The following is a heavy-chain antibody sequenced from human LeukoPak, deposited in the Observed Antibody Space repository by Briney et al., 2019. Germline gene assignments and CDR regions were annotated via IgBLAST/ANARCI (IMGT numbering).Heavy chain of an antibody. CDR3: ARGRPARFDY. V-gene: IGHV4-34*01. J-gene: IGHJ4*02. Sequence: PSETLSLTCAVYGGSFSGYYWSWIRQPPGKGLEWIGEINHSGSTNYNPSLKSRVTISVDTSKNQFSLKLSSVTAADTAVYYCARGRPARFDYWGQGTLVTVSS. CDR1: GGSFSGYY. CDR2: INHSGST. D-gene: IGHD2-15*01.